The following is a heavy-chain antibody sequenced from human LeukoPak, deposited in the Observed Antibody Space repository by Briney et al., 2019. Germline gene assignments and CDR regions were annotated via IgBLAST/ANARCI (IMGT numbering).Heavy chain of an antibody. CDR1: GFTFSSYE. CDR3: ASSLGGRYGY. V-gene: IGHV3-48*03. CDR2: ISTSGSGSTI. J-gene: IGHJ4*02. D-gene: IGHD2-15*01. Sequence: GGSLRLSCAASGFTFSSYEMNWVRQAPGKGLEWVSYISTSGSGSTIYYADSVKGRFTISRDNAKNSLYLQMNSLRAEDTAVYYCASSLGGRYGYWGQGTLVTVSS.